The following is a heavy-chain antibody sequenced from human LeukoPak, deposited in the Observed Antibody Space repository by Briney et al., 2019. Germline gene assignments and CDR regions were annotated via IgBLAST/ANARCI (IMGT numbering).Heavy chain of an antibody. V-gene: IGHV3-30*18. J-gene: IGHJ4*02. CDR1: GFTFNNYG. D-gene: IGHD2-2*01. CDR2: ISYDGRNI. Sequence: GSLRLSCAASGFTFNNYGMHWVRQAPGKGLEWVAVISYDGRNIHYPDSVKGRFTISRDVSTDTLWLQMDSLRTEDTAVYYCAKGPLRGTAAAIDYWGQGTLVTVSS. CDR3: AKGPLRGTAAAIDY.